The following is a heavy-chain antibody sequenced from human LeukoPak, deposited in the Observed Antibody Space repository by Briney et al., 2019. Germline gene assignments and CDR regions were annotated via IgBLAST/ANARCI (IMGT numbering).Heavy chain of an antibody. J-gene: IGHJ4*02. CDR3: ARDRTGLDY. CDR2: ISSSSSYT. V-gene: IGHV3-11*06. D-gene: IGHD3/OR15-3a*01. Sequence: PGGSLRLSCAASGFTFSDHYMSWIRQAPGKGLEWVSYISSSSSYTNYADSVKGRFTISRDNAKKSLYLQMNSLRAEDTAVYYCARDRTGLDYWGQGTLVTVSS. CDR1: GFTFSDHY.